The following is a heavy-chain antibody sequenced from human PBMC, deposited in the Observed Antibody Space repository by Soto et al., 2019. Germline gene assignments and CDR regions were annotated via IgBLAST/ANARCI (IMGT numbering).Heavy chain of an antibody. CDR3: ARGPSRYCSGGSCYSDAFDI. Sequence: QVQLQQWGAGLLKPSETLSLTCAVYGGSFSGYYWSWIRQPPGKGLEWIGEINHSGSTNYNPSLKGRVTIAVDTSKNQFSLKLSSVTAADTAVYYCARGPSRYCSGGSCYSDAFDIWGQGTMVTVSS. D-gene: IGHD2-15*01. CDR1: GGSFSGYY. J-gene: IGHJ3*02. V-gene: IGHV4-34*01. CDR2: INHSGST.